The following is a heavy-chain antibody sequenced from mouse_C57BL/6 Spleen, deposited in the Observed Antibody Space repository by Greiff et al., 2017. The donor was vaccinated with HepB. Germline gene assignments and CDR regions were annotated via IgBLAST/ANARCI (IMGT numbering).Heavy chain of an antibody. CDR2: INPNNGGT. D-gene: IGHD1-1*02. CDR3: ARGGGYGSYYYAMEY. CDR1: GYTFTDYN. V-gene: IGHV1-22*01. J-gene: IGHJ4*01. Sequence: EVQLQESGPELVKPGASVKISCKASGYTFTDYNMHWVKQSHGKGLEWIGYINPNNGGTSYNQKFKGKATLTVNKSSSTAYMELRSLTSEDSAVYYGARGGGYGSYYYAMEYWGQGTSVTVSS.